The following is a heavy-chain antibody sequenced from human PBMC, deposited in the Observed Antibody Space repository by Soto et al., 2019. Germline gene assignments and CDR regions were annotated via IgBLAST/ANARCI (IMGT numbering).Heavy chain of an antibody. J-gene: IGHJ4*02. Sequence: QAQLVQSGAEVKKPGASVKVSCKTSGYDFFKYNMHWVRQAPGQGLEWMGVINPNGGYTRHAQKYQDRVIITRNTPSKLVYMELSRMTFNQAAMYYCTRADSDDDILPDVRPLFNLWGQGALVTVSS. D-gene: IGHD1-20*01. CDR3: TRADSDDDILPDVRPLFNL. CDR1: GYDFFKYN. V-gene: IGHV1-46*01. CDR2: INPNGGYT.